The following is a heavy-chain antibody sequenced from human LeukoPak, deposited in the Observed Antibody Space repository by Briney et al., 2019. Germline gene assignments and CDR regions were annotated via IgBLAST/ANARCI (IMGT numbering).Heavy chain of an antibody. Sequence: ASVKVSCKASGYTFTGYYMHWVRQAPGQGLEWMGWINPNSGGTNYAQKFQGWVTMTRDTSISTAYMELSRLRSDDTAVYYCARDPGYYDSSGYYNIDAFDIWGQGTMVTVSS. V-gene: IGHV1-2*04. CDR1: GYTFTGYY. D-gene: IGHD3-22*01. CDR3: ARDPGYYDSSGYYNIDAFDI. CDR2: INPNSGGT. J-gene: IGHJ3*02.